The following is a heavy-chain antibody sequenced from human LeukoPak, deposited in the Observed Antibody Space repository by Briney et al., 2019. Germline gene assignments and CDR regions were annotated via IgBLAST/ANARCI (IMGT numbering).Heavy chain of an antibody. D-gene: IGHD2-15*01. J-gene: IGHJ5*02. CDR2: ISSSGSTI. CDR3: TTVVVGLLGWFDP. V-gene: IGHV3-11*01. Sequence: GGSLRLSCAASGFTFSDYYMSWIRQAPGKGLEWVSYISSSGSTIYYADSVKGRFTISRDNAKNSLYLQMNSLRAEDTAVYYCTTVVVGLLGWFDPWGQGTLVTVSS. CDR1: GFTFSDYY.